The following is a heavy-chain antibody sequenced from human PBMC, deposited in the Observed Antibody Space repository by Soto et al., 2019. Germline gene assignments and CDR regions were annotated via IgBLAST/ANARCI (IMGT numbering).Heavy chain of an antibody. CDR2: IVVGGGNT. V-gene: IGHV1-58*02. J-gene: IGHJ3*02. D-gene: IGHD6-19*01. CDR3: AAEHSSATWSAFDI. CDR1: GFTFTSSA. Sequence: SVTVSCTASGFTFTSSAIQWVRQARGQRLEWIGWIVVGGGNTNYAQKFQERVTITRDMSTSTAYMELSSLRSEDTAVYYCAAEHSSATWSAFDIRGQGTMVTVSS.